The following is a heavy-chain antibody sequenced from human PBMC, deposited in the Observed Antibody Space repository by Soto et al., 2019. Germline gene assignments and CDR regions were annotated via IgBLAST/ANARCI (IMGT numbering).Heavy chain of an antibody. Sequence: LSLTCAVYCGSFSFYYWSLIRQPPGKGLEWIGEINHSGSTNYNPSLKSRVTISVDTSKNQFSLKLSSVTAADTAVYYCARSTYDFWSGYYDYWGQGTLVTVSS. J-gene: IGHJ4*02. CDR3: ARSTYDFWSGYYDY. CDR1: CGSFSFYY. D-gene: IGHD3-3*01. CDR2: INHSGST. V-gene: IGHV4-34*01.